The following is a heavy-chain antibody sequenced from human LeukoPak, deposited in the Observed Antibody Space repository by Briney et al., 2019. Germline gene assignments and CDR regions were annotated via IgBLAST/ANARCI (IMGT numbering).Heavy chain of an antibody. D-gene: IGHD1-26*01. CDR2: IYYSGST. CDR1: GGSISGSGYY. Sequence: SETLSLTCTVSGGSISGSGYYWGWIRQPPGKGLEWIGYIYYSGSTNYNPSLKSRVTISVDTSKNQFSLKLSSVTAADTAVYYCARVPRNGELPDYWGQGTLVTVSS. CDR3: ARVPRNGELPDY. J-gene: IGHJ4*02. V-gene: IGHV4-61*08.